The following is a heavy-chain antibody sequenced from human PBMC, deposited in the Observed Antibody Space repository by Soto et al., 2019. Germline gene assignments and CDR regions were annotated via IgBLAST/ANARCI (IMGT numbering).Heavy chain of an antibody. CDR3: ARVSSWSCFDY. CDR2: INPSGGST. Sequence: QVQLVQSGAEVKKPGASVKVSCKASGYTFTSYYMHWVRQAPGQGLEWMGIINPSGGSTSYAQKAQGRVTMTRDTSTRTVYMELSSLRSEDTAVYYCARVSSWSCFDYWGQGTLVTVSS. D-gene: IGHD6-13*01. CDR1: GYTFTSYY. V-gene: IGHV1-46*01. J-gene: IGHJ4*02.